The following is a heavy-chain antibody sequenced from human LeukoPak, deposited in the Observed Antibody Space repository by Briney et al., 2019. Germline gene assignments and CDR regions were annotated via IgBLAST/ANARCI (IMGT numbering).Heavy chain of an antibody. Sequence: GGSLRLSCAASGFTFSSYSMNWVRQAPGKGLEWVSVISGSGGNTYYADSVKGRFTISRDNSKNTLYLQMNSLRAEDTAVYYCAKWALLRYFDYWGQGTLVTVSS. CDR2: ISGSGGNT. J-gene: IGHJ4*02. V-gene: IGHV3-23*01. CDR1: GFTFSSYS. CDR3: AKWALLRYFDY.